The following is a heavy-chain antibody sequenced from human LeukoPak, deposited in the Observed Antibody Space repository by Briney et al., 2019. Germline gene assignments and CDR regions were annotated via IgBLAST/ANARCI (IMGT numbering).Heavy chain of an antibody. J-gene: IGHJ3*02. CDR2: ISSSGSTI. Sequence: PGGSLRLSCAASGFTFSSYSMNWVRQAPGKGLEWVSYISSSGSTIYYADSVKGRFTISRDNAKNSLYLQMNSLRAEDTAVYYCARGRISMKVDDAFDIWGQGTMVTVSS. V-gene: IGHV3-48*04. CDR1: GFTFSSYS. CDR3: ARGRISMKVDDAFDI. D-gene: IGHD3-22*01.